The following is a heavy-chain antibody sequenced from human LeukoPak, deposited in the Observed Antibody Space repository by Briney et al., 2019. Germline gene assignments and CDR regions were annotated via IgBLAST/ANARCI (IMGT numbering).Heavy chain of an antibody. CDR3: ARGPSYYDSSGPIFN. Sequence: GGSLRLSCTASGFTFTSYAMSWVRQAPGKGLEWVSSIDGSGGNTYYADSVKGRFTISRDNSKNTLYLQMNSLRAEDTAVYYCARGPSYYDSSGPIFNWGQGTLVTVSS. V-gene: IGHV3-23*01. J-gene: IGHJ4*02. D-gene: IGHD3-22*01. CDR2: IDGSGGNT. CDR1: GFTFTSYA.